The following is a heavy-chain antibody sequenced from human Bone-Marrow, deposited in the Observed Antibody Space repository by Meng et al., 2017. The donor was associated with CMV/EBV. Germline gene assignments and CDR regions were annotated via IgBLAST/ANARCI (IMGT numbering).Heavy chain of an antibody. CDR1: GYTFTGYY. D-gene: IGHD4-11*01. J-gene: IGHJ6*02. Sequence: ASVKVSCKASGYTFTGYYMHWVRQAPGQGLEWMGWINPNSGGTNYAQKFQGRVTMTRDTSISTAYMELSRLRSDDTAVYYCARDFDDTYSMISDYFYGRDVWGQGTTVTVSS. CDR3: ARDFDDTYSMISDYFYGRDV. V-gene: IGHV1-2*02. CDR2: INPNSGGT.